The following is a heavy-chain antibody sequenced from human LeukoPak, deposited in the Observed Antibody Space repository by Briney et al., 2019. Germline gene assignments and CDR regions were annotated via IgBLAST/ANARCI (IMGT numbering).Heavy chain of an antibody. D-gene: IGHD5-18*01. J-gene: IGHJ4*02. Sequence: SETLSLTCTVSGASISSGDYYWNWIRQSPEKGLEWIGYIYYSGSTYYNPSLKSRVTISVDTSKNQFSLKLSSVTAADTAVYYCARVVDSYGPNFDYWGQGTLVTVSS. CDR2: IYYSGST. CDR3: ARVVDSYGPNFDY. CDR1: GASISSGDYY. V-gene: IGHV4-30-4*01.